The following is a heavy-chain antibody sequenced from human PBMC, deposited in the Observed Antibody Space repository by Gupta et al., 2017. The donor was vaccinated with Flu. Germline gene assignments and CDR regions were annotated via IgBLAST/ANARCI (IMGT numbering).Heavy chain of an antibody. D-gene: IGHD1-1*01. CDR3: VQFQLLEDY. CDR2: NSSSCSTT. J-gene: IGHJ4*02. V-gene: IGHV3-48*03. Sequence: SGGTFNPYEFNWVRQASGKGLEWISHNSSSCSTTHYADSVKGRFTHSRDDAKNSLHLQMNGLRAEDTAVYYCVQFQLLEDYWGQGTQVIVSS. CDR1: GGTFNPYE.